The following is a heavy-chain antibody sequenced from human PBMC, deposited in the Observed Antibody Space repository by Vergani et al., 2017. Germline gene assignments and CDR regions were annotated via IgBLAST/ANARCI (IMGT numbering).Heavy chain of an antibody. CDR3: AYRQGGSFDY. Sequence: QVQLQESGPGLLKPSETLSLTCAVYGGSFSGYYWSWIRQPPGKGLEWIGEINHSGSTNYNPSLKSRVTISVDTSKNQFSLKLSSVTAADTAVYYCAYRQGGSFDYWGQGTLVTVSS. CDR2: INHSGST. D-gene: IGHD3-16*01. CDR1: GGSFSGYY. V-gene: IGHV4-34*01. J-gene: IGHJ4*02.